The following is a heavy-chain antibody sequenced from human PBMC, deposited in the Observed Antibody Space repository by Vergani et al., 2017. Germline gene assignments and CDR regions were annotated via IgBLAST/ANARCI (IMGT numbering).Heavy chain of an antibody. D-gene: IGHD5-24*01. J-gene: IGHJ5*02. CDR3: ARDGAGWLQYNWFDP. V-gene: IGHV3-7*01. CDR2: IKQDGSEK. Sequence: VQLVESAGGVVQPGGSLRLSCAASGFTFSSYWMSWVRQAPGKGLEWVANIKQDGSEKYYVDSVKGRFTISRDNAKNSLYLQMNSLRAEDTAVYYCARDGAGWLQYNWFDPWGQGTLVTVSS. CDR1: GFTFSSYW.